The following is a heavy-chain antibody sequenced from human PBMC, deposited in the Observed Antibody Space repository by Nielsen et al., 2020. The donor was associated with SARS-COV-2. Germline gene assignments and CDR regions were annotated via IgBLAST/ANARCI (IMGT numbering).Heavy chain of an antibody. CDR1: GFRFTSYS. CDR3: ARDQDGGAATSNWYFDL. Sequence: GESLKISCAASGFRFTSYSMNWVRQAPGKGLEWVASITMSCSYLYYADSVRGRFTVSRDNAENSLYLQMNSLRDEDTAVYYCARDQDGGAATSNWYFDLWGRGTLVIVSS. J-gene: IGHJ2*01. CDR2: ITMSCSYL. D-gene: IGHD6-25*01. V-gene: IGHV3-21*06.